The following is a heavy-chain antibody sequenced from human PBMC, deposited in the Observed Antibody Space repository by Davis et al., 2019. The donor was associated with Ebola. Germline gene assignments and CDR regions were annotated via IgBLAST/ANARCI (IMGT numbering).Heavy chain of an antibody. V-gene: IGHV6-1*01. D-gene: IGHD5-12*01. CDR2: TYYNSKWFN. Sequence: PSETLSLTCAISGDSVSGNSGGWNWIRQSPSRGLEWLGRTYYNSKWFNDYALSVKSRLTINPDTSKNQFSLQLNSVTPEDTAVYYCATGWLRLGGFASWSQGTLVTVSS. J-gene: IGHJ4*02. CDR3: ATGWLRLGGFAS. CDR1: GDSVSGNSGG.